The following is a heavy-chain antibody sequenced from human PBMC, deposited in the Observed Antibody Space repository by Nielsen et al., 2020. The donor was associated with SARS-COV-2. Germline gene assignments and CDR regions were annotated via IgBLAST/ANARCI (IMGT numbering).Heavy chain of an antibody. Sequence: GESLKISCETSGFTFAGYAMSWVRQAPGKGLEWVGRIRSKTDGGTTDYAAPVKGRFTISRDNSKNTLYLHLNSLRPEDTAVYYCARETIDFTSSFVDNWGQGTLVTVSP. V-gene: IGHV3-15*01. D-gene: IGHD2-2*01. CDR3: ARETIDFTSSFVDN. J-gene: IGHJ4*02. CDR1: GFTFAGYA. CDR2: IRSKTDGGTT.